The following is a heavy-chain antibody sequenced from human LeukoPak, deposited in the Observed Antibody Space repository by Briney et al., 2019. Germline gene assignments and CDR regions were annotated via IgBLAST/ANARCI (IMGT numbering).Heavy chain of an antibody. D-gene: IGHD1-26*01. Sequence: ASVKVSCKASGYTFTSYYMHWVRQAPGQGLEWMGWINPNSGGTNYAQKFQGRVTMTRDTSISTAYMELSRLRSDDTAVYYCARERGVGSSEGRYDYWGQGTLVTVSS. V-gene: IGHV1-2*02. J-gene: IGHJ4*02. CDR2: INPNSGGT. CDR1: GYTFTSYY. CDR3: ARERGVGSSEGRYDY.